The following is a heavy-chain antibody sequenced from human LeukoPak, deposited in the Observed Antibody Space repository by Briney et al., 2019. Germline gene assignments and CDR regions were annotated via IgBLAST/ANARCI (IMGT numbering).Heavy chain of an antibody. V-gene: IGHV4-59*11. CDR3: ARAVPVLASGSYSLLHYYYYYMDV. Sequence: PSETLSLTCTVSGGSISSHYWSWIRQPSGKGLEWIGYIYYSGSTNYNPSLKSRVTISVDTSKNQFSLKLSSVTAADTAVYYCARAVPVLASGSYSLLHYYYYYMDVWGKGTTVTVSS. CDR1: GGSISSHY. J-gene: IGHJ6*03. CDR2: IYYSGST. D-gene: IGHD3-10*01.